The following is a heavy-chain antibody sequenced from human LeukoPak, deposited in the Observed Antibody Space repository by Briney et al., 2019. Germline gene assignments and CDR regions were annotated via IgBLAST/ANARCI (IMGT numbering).Heavy chain of an antibody. Sequence: GGSLRLSCAASGFTFSRHWMHWVRQAPGKGLGWISRINSDASDTNYADFVKGRFTISRDNAKNTVYLQINSLRDEDTAVYYCARICSSTDCLIPDWGQGTLVTVSS. CDR1: GFTFSRHW. D-gene: IGHD2-2*01. CDR2: INSDASDT. V-gene: IGHV3-74*01. CDR3: ARICSSTDCLIPD. J-gene: IGHJ4*02.